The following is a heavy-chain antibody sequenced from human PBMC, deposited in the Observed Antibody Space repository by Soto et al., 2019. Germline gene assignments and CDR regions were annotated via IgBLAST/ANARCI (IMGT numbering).Heavy chain of an antibody. Sequence: ASVKVSCKASGGTFSSYDISWVRQAPGQGLEWMGGIIPIFGTANYAQKFQGRVTITADESTSTAYMELSSLRSEDTAEYYCASSYGSGNYFDYWGQGTLVTVSS. D-gene: IGHD3-10*01. J-gene: IGHJ4*02. CDR3: ASSYGSGNYFDY. V-gene: IGHV1-69*13. CDR2: IIPIFGTA. CDR1: GGTFSSYD.